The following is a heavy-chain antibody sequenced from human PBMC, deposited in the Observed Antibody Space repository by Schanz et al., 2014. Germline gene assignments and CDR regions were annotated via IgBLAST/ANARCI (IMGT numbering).Heavy chain of an antibody. J-gene: IGHJ3*02. CDR2: LWHDGSKK. Sequence: QVQLVESGGGVVQPGRSLRLSCVASGFTFSSYDVFWVRQAPGKGLEWVAILWHDGSKKYYADSVKGRFTISRDNSKNTLYLQMNSLRAEDTAVYYCAKGRFGELSAFDIWGQGTIVNVSS. CDR1: GFTFSSYD. D-gene: IGHD3-10*01. V-gene: IGHV3-33*06. CDR3: AKGRFGELSAFDI.